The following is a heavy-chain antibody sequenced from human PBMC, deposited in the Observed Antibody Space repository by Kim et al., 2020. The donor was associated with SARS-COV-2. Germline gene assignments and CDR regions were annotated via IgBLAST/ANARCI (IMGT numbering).Heavy chain of an antibody. CDR1: GFTFSDYA. D-gene: IGHD6-13*01. Sequence: VGSLRLSCAASGFTFSDYAMTWVRQVPGEGLDWVSSIDKNGRNIYYTDSAKGRFTISRDNSKHTLYLQMNSLRAEDTAVYYCAKKGRDTSSWYYFDYWGQGSLVTVSS. J-gene: IGHJ4*02. CDR2: IDKNGRNI. CDR3: AKKGRDTSSWYYFDY. V-gene: IGHV3-23*05.